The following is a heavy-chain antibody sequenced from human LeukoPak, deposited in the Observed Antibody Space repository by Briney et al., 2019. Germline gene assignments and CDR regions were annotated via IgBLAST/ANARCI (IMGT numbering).Heavy chain of an antibody. V-gene: IGHV4-61*02. CDR3: ARVEGSSSSWYPSYYYYYMDV. D-gene: IGHD6-13*01. Sequence: SETLSLTCTVSGGSISSGSYYWSWIRQPAGKGLKWIGRIYTSGSTNYNPSLKSRVTISVDTSKNQFSLKLSSVTAADTAVYYCARVEGSSSSWYPSYYYYYMDVWGKGTTVTVSS. CDR1: GGSISSGSYY. J-gene: IGHJ6*03. CDR2: IYTSGST.